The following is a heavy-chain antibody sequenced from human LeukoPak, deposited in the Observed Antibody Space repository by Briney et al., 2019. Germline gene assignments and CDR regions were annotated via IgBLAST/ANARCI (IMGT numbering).Heavy chain of an antibody. D-gene: IGHD3-22*01. CDR1: GGSISSGSYY. V-gene: IGHV4-61*02. Sequence: PSQTLSLTCTVSGGSISSGSYYWSWIRQPAGKGLEWIGRIYTSGSTNYNPSLKSRVTISVDTSKNRFSLKLSSVTAADTAVYYCARVGSGYYPVEDWGQGTLVTVSS. CDR3: ARVGSGYYPVED. CDR2: IYTSGST. J-gene: IGHJ4*02.